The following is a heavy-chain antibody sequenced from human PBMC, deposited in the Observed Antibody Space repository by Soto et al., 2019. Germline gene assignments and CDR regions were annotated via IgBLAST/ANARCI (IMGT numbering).Heavy chain of an antibody. CDR3: AKALYYDSSGYRKVDAFDI. CDR1: GFTFRSYA. J-gene: IGHJ3*02. Sequence: GASLTLSCAASGFTFRSYAMSWVRQAPGKGLEWVSAISGSGGSTYYADSVKGRFTISRDNSKNTLYLQMNSLRAEDTAVYYCAKALYYDSSGYRKVDAFDIWGQGTMVTVSS. CDR2: ISGSGGST. D-gene: IGHD3-22*01. V-gene: IGHV3-23*01.